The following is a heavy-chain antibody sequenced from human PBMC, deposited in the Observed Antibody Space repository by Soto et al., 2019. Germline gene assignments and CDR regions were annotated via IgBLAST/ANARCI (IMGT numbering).Heavy chain of an antibody. D-gene: IGHD3-22*01. CDR3: ARGALYDYYDSSGYYARYYYYGMDV. CDR2: IIPIFGTA. CDR1: GGTFSSYA. Sequence: QVQLVQSGAEVQKPGSSVKVSCKASGGTFSSYAISWVRQAPGQGLEWMGGIIPIFGTANYAQKFQGRVTITADESTSTAYMALSSLRSEDTAVYYCARGALYDYYDSSGYYARYYYYGMDVWGQGTTVTVSS. V-gene: IGHV1-69*01. J-gene: IGHJ6*02.